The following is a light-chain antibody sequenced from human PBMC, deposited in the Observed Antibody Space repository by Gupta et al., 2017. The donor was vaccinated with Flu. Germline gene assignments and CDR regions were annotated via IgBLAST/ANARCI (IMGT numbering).Light chain of an antibody. CDR3: LQYSSFPRS. J-gene: IGKJ4*01. Sequence: GDRVTITCRASQGIGTSLGWYQQKPERAPKSLIYGASSLHSGVPSRLSGSGSGTEFTLTINSLQPEDFATYYCLQYSSFPRSFGGGTKVEI. V-gene: IGKV1D-16*01. CDR2: GAS. CDR1: QGIGTS.